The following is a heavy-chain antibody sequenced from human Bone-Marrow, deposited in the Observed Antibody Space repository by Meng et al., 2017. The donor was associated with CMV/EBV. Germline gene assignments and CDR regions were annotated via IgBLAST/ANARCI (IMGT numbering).Heavy chain of an antibody. V-gene: IGHV1-69*05. J-gene: IGHJ3*02. CDR2: IIPIFGTA. CDR3: ARVGFHSSSLLSGAFDI. Sequence: SVQVSCKASGGTFSSYAISWVRQAPGQGLEWMGGIIPIFGTANYAQKFQGRVTITTDESTSTAYMELSSLRSEDTAVYYCARVGFHSSSLLSGAFDIWGQGTMVTVSS. D-gene: IGHD6-6*01. CDR1: GGTFSSYA.